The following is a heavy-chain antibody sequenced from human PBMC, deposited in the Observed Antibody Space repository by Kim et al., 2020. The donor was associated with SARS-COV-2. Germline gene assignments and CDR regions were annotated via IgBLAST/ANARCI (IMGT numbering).Heavy chain of an antibody. D-gene: IGHD1-1*01. J-gene: IGHJ4*02. V-gene: IGHV6-1*01. Sequence: YAVSVKCRLTINSDTSKNQFSLQLKSVTPDDTAVYYCARDVYGLTNAFDYWGQGTLVTVSS. CDR3: ARDVYGLTNAFDY.